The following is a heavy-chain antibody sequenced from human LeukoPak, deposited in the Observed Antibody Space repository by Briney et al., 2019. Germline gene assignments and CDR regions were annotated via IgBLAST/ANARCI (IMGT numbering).Heavy chain of an antibody. V-gene: IGHV1-58*01. CDR2: IVVGSGYT. CDR3: AVARGLTDPLDF. J-gene: IGHJ4*02. CDR1: RFTFSSPT. D-gene: IGHD3-10*01. Sequence: SVKVSCKASRFTFSSPTVQWVRQARGQRLGWIGWIVVGSGYTNYAQKFQERVTFTGDMSTGTVYMELSSLRSEDTAVYYCAVARGLTDPLDFWGQGTLVTVSS.